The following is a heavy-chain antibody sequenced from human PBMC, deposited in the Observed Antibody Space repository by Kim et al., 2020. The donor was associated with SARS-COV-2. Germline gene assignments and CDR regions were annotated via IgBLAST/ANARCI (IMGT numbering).Heavy chain of an antibody. CDR1: GFTFSSYA. J-gene: IGHJ3*02. CDR3: VKDWFRGDYGLGDAFDI. CDR2: ISSNGGST. D-gene: IGHD4-17*01. V-gene: IGHV3-64D*06. Sequence: GGSLRLSCSASGFTFSSYAMHWVRQAPGKGLEYVSAISSNGGSTYYADSVKGRFTISRDNSKNTLYLQMSSLRAEDTAVYYCVKDWFRGDYGLGDAFDIWGQGTMVTVSS.